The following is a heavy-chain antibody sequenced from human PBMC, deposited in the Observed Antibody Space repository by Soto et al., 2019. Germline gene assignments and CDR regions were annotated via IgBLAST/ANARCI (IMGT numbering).Heavy chain of an antibody. CDR3: PTGCATGYYSGMDI. CDR1: GFTFSNAW. V-gene: IGHV3-15*01. J-gene: IGHJ6*02. Sequence: GGSLRLSCAASGFTFSNAWMSWVRQAPGKGLEWIGRIKSKTDGGTTDYAAPVKGRFTISRDDSKNTLYLQMNSLKTEDTAVYYCPTGCATGYYSGMDIWCQETTVEVSS. CDR2: IKSKTDGGTT.